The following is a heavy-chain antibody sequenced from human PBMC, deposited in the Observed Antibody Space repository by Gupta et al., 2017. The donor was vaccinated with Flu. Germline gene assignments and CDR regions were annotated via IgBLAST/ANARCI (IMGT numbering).Heavy chain of an antibody. D-gene: IGHD6-13*01. CDR2: IKSKTDGGTT. V-gene: IGHV3-15*01. J-gene: IGHJ4*02. Sequence: EVQLVESGGGLVKPGGSLSLSCSASVFTFSTAWMSWVRQAPGKGLEWVGRIKSKTDGGTTDYAAPVKGRFTISRDDSKNTLYLQMNSLKTEDTAVYYCTGDSSSWYSYFDYWGQGTLVTVSS. CDR3: TGDSSSWYSYFDY. CDR1: VFTFSTAW.